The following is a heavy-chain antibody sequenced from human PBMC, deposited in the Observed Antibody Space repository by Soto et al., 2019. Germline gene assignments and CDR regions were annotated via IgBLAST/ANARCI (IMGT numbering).Heavy chain of an antibody. Sequence: QVQLQESGTGLVKPSETLSLTCTVSGAPVSSETHFWTWIRQPPGQGLEWIGYMYYSGITNSNPALKSRVTLSVDRSMNQFSLSLKAVTAADTAVYYCAREDMSGTYYFDYWGPGMQVTVSS. V-gene: IGHV4-61*01. CDR2: MYYSGIT. D-gene: IGHD1-26*01. CDR3: AREDMSGTYYFDY. J-gene: IGHJ4*02. CDR1: GAPVSSETHF.